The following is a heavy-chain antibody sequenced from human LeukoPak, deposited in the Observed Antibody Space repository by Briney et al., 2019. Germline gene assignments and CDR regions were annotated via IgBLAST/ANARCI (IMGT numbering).Heavy chain of an antibody. CDR3: ARDRRREQWLDKDYYFDY. CDR2: IYTSGST. J-gene: IGHJ4*02. CDR1: GGSISSYY. V-gene: IGHV4-4*07. Sequence: PSVTLSLTCTVSGGSISSYYWSWIRQPAGKGLEWIGRIYTSGSTNYNPSLKSRVTMSVDTSKNQFSLKLSSVTAADTAVYYCARDRRREQWLDKDYYFDYWGQGTLVTVSS. D-gene: IGHD6-19*01.